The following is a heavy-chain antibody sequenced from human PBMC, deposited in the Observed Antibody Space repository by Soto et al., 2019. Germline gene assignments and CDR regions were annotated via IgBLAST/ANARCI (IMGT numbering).Heavy chain of an antibody. CDR2: IIPIFGTA. D-gene: IGHD2-2*01. CDR3: ARKSRAVPAAMLLNYYYYYGMDV. CDR1: GGTFRSYA. J-gene: IGHJ6*02. Sequence: SVKVSCKASGGTFRSYAIIWVRQAPGQGLEWMGGIIPIFGTANYAQKFQGRVTITADESTSTAYMELSSLRSEDTAVYYCARKSRAVPAAMLLNYYYYYGMDVWGQGTTVTVSS. V-gene: IGHV1-69*13.